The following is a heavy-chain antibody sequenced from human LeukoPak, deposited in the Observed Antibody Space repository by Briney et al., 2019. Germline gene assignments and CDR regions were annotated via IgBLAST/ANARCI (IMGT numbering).Heavy chain of an antibody. CDR2: ISSSTSYI. V-gene: IGHV3-21*04. Sequence: PGGSLRLSCAASGFTFSSYSMNWVRQAPGRGLEWVSSISSSTSYIYYADSVKGRFTISRDNAKNSLYLQMNSLRAEGTAIYYCATYRQVLLPFESWGQGTLVTVSS. J-gene: IGHJ4*02. D-gene: IGHD2-8*02. CDR3: ATYRQVLLPFES. CDR1: GFTFSSYS.